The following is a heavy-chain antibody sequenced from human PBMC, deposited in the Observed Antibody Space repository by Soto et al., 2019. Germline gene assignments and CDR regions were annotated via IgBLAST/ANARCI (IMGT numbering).Heavy chain of an antibody. CDR1: GGSISSSSYY. V-gene: IGHV4-39*01. CDR3: ARQGRAAAGSPVFYGLDV. J-gene: IGHJ6*02. CDR2: IYYIGST. D-gene: IGHD6-13*01. Sequence: PSETLSLTCTVSGGSISSSSYYWGWIRQPPGKGLEWIGSIYYIGSTYYNPSLKSRVTISVDTSKNQFSLKLSSVTAADTAVYYCARQGRAAAGSPVFYGLDVWGQGTTVTV.